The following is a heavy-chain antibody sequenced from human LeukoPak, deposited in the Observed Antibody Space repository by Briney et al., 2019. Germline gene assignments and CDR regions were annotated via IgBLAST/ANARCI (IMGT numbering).Heavy chain of an antibody. CDR3: ARVGLRYFDWSSPPYYFDY. J-gene: IGHJ4*02. D-gene: IGHD3-9*01. V-gene: IGHV4-30-2*01. CDR2: IYHSGST. Sequence: SQTLSLTCAVSGGSISSGGYSWSWIRQPPGKGLEWIGYIYHSGSTYYNPSLKSRVTISVDRSKNQFSLKLSSVTAADTAVYYCARVGLRYFDWSSPPYYFDYWGQGTLVTVS. CDR1: GGSISSGGYS.